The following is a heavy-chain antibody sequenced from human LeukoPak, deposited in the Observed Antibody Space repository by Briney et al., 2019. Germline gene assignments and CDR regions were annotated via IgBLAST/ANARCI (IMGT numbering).Heavy chain of an antibody. Sequence: PGGSLRLSCAASGFTFSSYAMSWVRQAPGKELEWVSAISGSGGSTYYADSVKGRFTISRDNSKNMLYLQMNSLRAEDTAVYYCSRCSGGSCYSVLDYWGQGTLVTVSS. CDR1: GFTFSSYA. D-gene: IGHD2-15*01. J-gene: IGHJ4*02. CDR3: SRCSGGSCYSVLDY. CDR2: ISGSGGST. V-gene: IGHV3-23*01.